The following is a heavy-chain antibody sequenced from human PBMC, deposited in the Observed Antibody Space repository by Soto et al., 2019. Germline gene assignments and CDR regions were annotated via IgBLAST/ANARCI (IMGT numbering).Heavy chain of an antibody. V-gene: IGHV4-31*03. CDR1: GGSISSGGYY. CDR2: IYYSGST. J-gene: IGHJ4*02. Sequence: SETLSLTCTVSGGSISSGGYYWSWIRQHPGKGLEWIGYIYYSGSTYYNPSLKSRVTISVDTSKNQFSLKLSSVTAADTAVYYCARVNWVENDPNFDYWGQGTLVTVSS. CDR3: ARVNWVENDPNFDY. D-gene: IGHD2-15*01.